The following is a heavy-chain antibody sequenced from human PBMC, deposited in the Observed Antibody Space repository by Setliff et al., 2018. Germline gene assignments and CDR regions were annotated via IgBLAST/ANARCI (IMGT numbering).Heavy chain of an antibody. Sequence: PSETLSLTCTVSGGSISSSSYQWGWVRQTPGKGLEWIGYFYHSGSMNYSPSLKGRVTMSVDTSNNQLSLKLTSVSAADTAVYYCARWRVRDSGYYPRLSYMDAWGKGTTVTVSS. CDR2: FYHSGSM. CDR3: ARWRVRDSGYYPRLSYMDA. J-gene: IGHJ6*03. V-gene: IGHV4-61*05. CDR1: GGSISSSSYQ. D-gene: IGHD3-22*01.